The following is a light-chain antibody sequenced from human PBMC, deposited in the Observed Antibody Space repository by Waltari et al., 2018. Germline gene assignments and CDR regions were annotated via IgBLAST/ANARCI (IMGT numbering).Light chain of an antibody. CDR2: RAS. J-gene: IGKJ3*01. CDR3: QQYYSPPFT. CDR1: QGVLSSSNNRNF. V-gene: IGKV4-1*01. Sequence: DIVMTQSPDSLAVSLGERATINCKSSQGVLSSSNNRNFLAWFQKKPGQPPKVLIYRASTRESGAPERFSGSGSGTDFTLTISSLQAEDVAVYYCQQYYSPPFTFGPGTKVDIK.